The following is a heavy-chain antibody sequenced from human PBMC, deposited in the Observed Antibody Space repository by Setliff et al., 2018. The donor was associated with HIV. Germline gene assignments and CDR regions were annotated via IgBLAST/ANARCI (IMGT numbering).Heavy chain of an antibody. CDR1: GFSFRTYA. J-gene: IGHJ3*02. CDR2: LSADSSNK. D-gene: IGHD3-16*01. V-gene: IGHV3-23*01. Sequence: SCAASGFSFRTYAMSWVRQAPGKGLQWVAHLSADSSNKDYADNVKGRFTISRDNSKNTLYLQMDSLRLEDTALYYCVKGGMTNAAFNIWGPGTMVTVSS. CDR3: VKGGMTNAAFNI.